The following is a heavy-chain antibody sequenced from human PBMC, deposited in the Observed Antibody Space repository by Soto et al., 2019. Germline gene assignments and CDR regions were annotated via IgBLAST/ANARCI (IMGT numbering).Heavy chain of an antibody. J-gene: IGHJ4*02. CDR1: GDSITNGYY. D-gene: IGHD6-13*01. V-gene: IGHV4-38-2*02. CDR2: VHHAGST. CDR3: ARSTEATGTLKY. Sequence: SETLSLTCTVSGDSITNGYYWGWIRQPPGRGLEWIASVHHAGSTFYSPSLMRRVTISVDRSKDQFSLKVTSVTVADTAVYYCARSTEATGTLKYWGQGTLVTVSS.